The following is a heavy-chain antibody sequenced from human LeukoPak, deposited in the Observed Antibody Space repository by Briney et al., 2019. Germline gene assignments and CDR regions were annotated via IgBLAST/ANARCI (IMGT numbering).Heavy chain of an antibody. CDR1: GGSISSYY. V-gene: IGHV4-59*01. Sequence: PSETLSLTCTVSGGSISSYYWSWIRQPPGKGLEWIGYIYYSGSTNYNPSLKSRVTILVDTSKNQFSLNLTSVTAADTAVYYCARVGSGSSYYFPYWGQGTLVTVSS. D-gene: IGHD1-26*01. CDR2: IYYSGST. J-gene: IGHJ4*02. CDR3: ARVGSGSSYYFPY.